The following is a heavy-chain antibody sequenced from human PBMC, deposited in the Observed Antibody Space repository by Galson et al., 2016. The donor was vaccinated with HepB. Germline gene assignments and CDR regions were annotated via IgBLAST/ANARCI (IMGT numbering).Heavy chain of an antibody. J-gene: IGHJ4*02. V-gene: IGHV5-10-1*01. CDR1: GYSFSDYW. D-gene: IGHD5-24*01. Sequence: QSGAEVKKPGESLRISCKGSGYSFSDYWITWVRQMPGKGLEWMGRIDPSDSYTNYSPSFQGHVTFSADKSISTAFLQWSTLRASDTAIYYCAISEPRDGYKDFHYWGQGTLVTGSS. CDR2: IDPSDSYT. CDR3: AISEPRDGYKDFHY.